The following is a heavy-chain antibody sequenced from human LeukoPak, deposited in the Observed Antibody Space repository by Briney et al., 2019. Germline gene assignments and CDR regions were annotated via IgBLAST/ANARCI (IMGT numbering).Heavy chain of an antibody. Sequence: PGGSLRLSCAASGFAFSSYGMHWVRQAPGKGLEWVAYIHYDSSTEDYADSVKGRFTISRDNSKNTLFLQMNSLRAEDTAVYYCARRAGAYSHPYDYWGQGTLVTVSS. CDR3: ARRAGAYSHPYDY. J-gene: IGHJ4*02. CDR2: IHYDSSTE. CDR1: GFAFSSYG. V-gene: IGHV3-30*02. D-gene: IGHD4/OR15-4a*01.